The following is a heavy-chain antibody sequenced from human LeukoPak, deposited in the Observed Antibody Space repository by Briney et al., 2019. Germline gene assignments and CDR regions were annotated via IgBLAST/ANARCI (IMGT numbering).Heavy chain of an antibody. V-gene: IGHV5-10-1*01. Sequence: PGESLKISCKGSGYSFTSYWISWVRQMPGKGLEWMGRIDPSDSYTNYSPSFQGHVTISADKSISTAYLQWSSLKASDTAMYYCASEQTYYDILTGYYIGHWGQGTLVTVSS. CDR1: GYSFTSYW. CDR3: ASEQTYYDILTGYYIGH. J-gene: IGHJ4*02. D-gene: IGHD3-9*01. CDR2: IDPSDSYT.